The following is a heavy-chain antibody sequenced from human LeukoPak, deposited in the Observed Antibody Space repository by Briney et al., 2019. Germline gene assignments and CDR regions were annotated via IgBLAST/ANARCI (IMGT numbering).Heavy chain of an antibody. CDR2: TYYRSKWYN. J-gene: IGHJ6*02. CDR3: ARGTDIVATISYYYYGMDV. D-gene: IGHD5-12*01. CDR1: GDSVSSNSAA. Sequence: QTLSLTCAISGDSVSSNSAAWNWIRQSPSRGLEWLGRTYYRSKWYNDYAVSVKSRITINPDTSKNQFSLQLNSVTPEDTAVYYCARGTDIVATISYYYYGMDVWGQGTTVTVSS. V-gene: IGHV6-1*01.